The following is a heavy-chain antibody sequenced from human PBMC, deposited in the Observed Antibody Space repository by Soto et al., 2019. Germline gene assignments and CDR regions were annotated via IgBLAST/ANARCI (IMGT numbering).Heavy chain of an antibody. Sequence: SETLSLTCTVSGGFITSSSYYWGWIRQPPGKGLEWIGSIYYSGSTYYNPSLESRVTISVDTAKKQFSLKLSSVTAADTAVYYCASQVWYSSIEYFHEWGQGALVTVSS. J-gene: IGHJ1*01. CDR1: GGFITSSSYY. CDR3: ASQVWYSSIEYFHE. V-gene: IGHV4-39*01. D-gene: IGHD6-13*01. CDR2: IYYSGST.